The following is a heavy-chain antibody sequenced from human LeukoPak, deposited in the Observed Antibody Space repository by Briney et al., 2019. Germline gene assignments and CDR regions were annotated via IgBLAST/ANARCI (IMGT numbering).Heavy chain of an antibody. V-gene: IGHV4-59*01. CDR3: ARVPYYGSGYDQPYYYGMDV. CDR2: IYHSGST. D-gene: IGHD3-10*01. CDR1: GGSISSYY. Sequence: SETLSLTCTVSGGSISSYYWSWIRQPPGKGLEWIGYIYHSGSTNYNPSLKSRVTISVDTSKKQFSLKLSSLTAADTAVYYCARVPYYGSGYDQPYYYGMDVWGQGTTVTVSS. J-gene: IGHJ6*02.